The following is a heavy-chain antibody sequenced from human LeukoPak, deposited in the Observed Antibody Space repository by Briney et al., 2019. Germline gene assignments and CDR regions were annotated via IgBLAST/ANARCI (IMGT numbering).Heavy chain of an antibody. J-gene: IGHJ3*02. CDR1: GFTFSSYW. Sequence: GGSLRLSCAGSGFTFSSYWMHWVRQAPGKGLEWVSAISGSGSSTYYADSVKGRFTISRDNSKNTLYLQMNSLRAEDTALYYCAKDLSSGWPDAFDIWGQGTMVTVSS. CDR3: AKDLSSGWPDAFDI. D-gene: IGHD6-19*01. V-gene: IGHV3-23*01. CDR2: ISGSGSST.